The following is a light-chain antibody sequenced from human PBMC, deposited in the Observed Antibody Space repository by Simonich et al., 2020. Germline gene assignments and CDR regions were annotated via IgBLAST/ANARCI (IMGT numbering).Light chain of an antibody. CDR3: GADHGSGSNFVWV. J-gene: IGLJ3*02. Sequence: QPVLTQPPSASASLGASVTLTCTLSSGYSNYKVDWYQQRPGKGPRFVMRVGTGGIVGSQWDGSPARFSGLGSGLNRYLTIKNIQEEDESDYHCGADHGSGSNFVWVFGGGTKLTVL. CDR1: SGYSNYK. V-gene: IGLV9-49*01. CDR2: VGTGGIVG.